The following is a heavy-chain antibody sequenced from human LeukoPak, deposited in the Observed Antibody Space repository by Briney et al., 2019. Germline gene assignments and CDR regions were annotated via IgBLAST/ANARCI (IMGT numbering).Heavy chain of an antibody. D-gene: IGHD6-6*01. CDR2: IKPSGGST. CDR3: ARGVYSSSSVNWFDP. V-gene: IGHV1-46*01. CDR1: GYTFSSYY. J-gene: IGHJ5*02. Sequence: ASVKVSCKASGYTFSSYYMHWVRQAPGQGLEWMGIIKPSGGSTSYAQKFQGRVTMTRDMSTSTVYMELSSLRSEDTTVYYCARGVYSSSSVNWFDPWGQGTLVTVSS.